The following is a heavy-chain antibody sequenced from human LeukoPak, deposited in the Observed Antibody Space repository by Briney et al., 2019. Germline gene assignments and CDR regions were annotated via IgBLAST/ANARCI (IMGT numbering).Heavy chain of an antibody. Sequence: ASVKVSCKASGYTFTSYYIHWVRQAPGQGLEWMGTINPSGGSTSYAQKFQGRVTMTRDTSTSTVYMELSSLTSEDTAVYFCAGEGSSSWSEDWGQGTLVTVSS. V-gene: IGHV1-46*01. CDR2: INPSGGST. CDR3: AGEGSSSWSED. J-gene: IGHJ4*02. CDR1: GYTFTSYY. D-gene: IGHD6-13*01.